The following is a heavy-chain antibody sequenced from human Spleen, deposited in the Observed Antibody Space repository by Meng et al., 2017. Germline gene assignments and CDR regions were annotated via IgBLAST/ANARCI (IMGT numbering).Heavy chain of an antibody. CDR3: ARRTMVRGVTLYYFDY. J-gene: IGHJ4*02. D-gene: IGHD3-10*01. V-gene: IGHV1-2*02. CDR2: INPNSGGT. CDR1: GYTFTGYY. Sequence: ASVKVSCKASGYTFTGYYMHWVRQAPGQGLEWMGWINPNSGGTNYAQKFQGRVTMTRDTSISTAYMELSRLRSDDTAVYYFARRTMVRGVTLYYFDYWGQGTLVTVSS.